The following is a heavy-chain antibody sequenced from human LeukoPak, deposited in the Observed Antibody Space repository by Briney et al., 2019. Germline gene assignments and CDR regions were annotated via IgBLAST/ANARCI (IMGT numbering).Heavy chain of an antibody. Sequence: GGSLRLSCAASGITVSSNYVSWVRQAPGKGLECVSLISGGGSTYHADSVKGRFTISRDNSKNTLYLQMNNVRGEDTAVYYCARPHSSSWNHAFDIWGQGTVVAVSS. CDR2: ISGGGST. CDR3: ARPHSSSWNHAFDI. CDR1: GITVSSNY. D-gene: IGHD6-13*01. V-gene: IGHV3-53*01. J-gene: IGHJ3*02.